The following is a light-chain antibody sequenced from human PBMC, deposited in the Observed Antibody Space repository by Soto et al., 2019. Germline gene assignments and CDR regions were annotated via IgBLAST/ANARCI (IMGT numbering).Light chain of an antibody. V-gene: IGKV1-33*01. J-gene: IGKJ3*01. CDR3: QQYDNLPPFT. CDR1: QDIRTS. Sequence: DIQMTQSPSSLSASVGARVSITCQASQDIRTSLSWFQQKPGRAPKLLIYGASNLETGVPSRFRGSGSGTDFIFTISSLQPEDIATYYCQQYDNLPPFTFGPGTKVDIK. CDR2: GAS.